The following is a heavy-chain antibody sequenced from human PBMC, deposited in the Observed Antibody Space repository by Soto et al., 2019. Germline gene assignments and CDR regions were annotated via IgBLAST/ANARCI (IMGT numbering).Heavy chain of an antibody. D-gene: IGHD2-21*01. J-gene: IGHJ4*02. CDR1: GASIGRGGYY. V-gene: IGHV4-31*03. CDR2: IHFSGAT. CDR3: ARDQGGDLDY. Sequence: QVQLQESGPGLMKPSQTLSLTCTVSGASIGRGGYYWTWIRQHPGKALEWMGHIHFSGATNYNPSLIGRLTMSIDTATNQFSLNLAAVTAADTARYYCARDQGGDLDYWGQGTLVTVSS.